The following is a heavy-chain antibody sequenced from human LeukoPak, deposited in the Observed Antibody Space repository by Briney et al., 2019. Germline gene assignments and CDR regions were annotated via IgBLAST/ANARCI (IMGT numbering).Heavy chain of an antibody. V-gene: IGHV4-34*01. Sequence: SETLSLTCAVYGGSFSGYYWSWIRQPPGKGLEWIGEINHSGSTNYNPSLKSRVTISVDTSKNQFSLKLSSVTAADTAVYYCACYDSSGYYYFDYWGQGTLVTVSS. J-gene: IGHJ4*02. CDR1: GGSFSGYY. D-gene: IGHD3-22*01. CDR3: ACYDSSGYYYFDY. CDR2: INHSGST.